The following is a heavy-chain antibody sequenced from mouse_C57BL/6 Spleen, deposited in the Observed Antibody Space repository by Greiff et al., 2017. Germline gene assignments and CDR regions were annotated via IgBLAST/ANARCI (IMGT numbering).Heavy chain of an antibody. CDR2: IYPRSGNT. CDR3: ARSWLTTVVAPSV. D-gene: IGHD1-1*01. CDR1: GYTFTSYG. J-gene: IGHJ1*03. Sequence: VQLQESGAELARPGASVKLSCKASGYTFTSYGISWVKQRTGQGLEWIGEIYPRSGNTYYNEKFKGKATLTADKSSSTAYMELRSLTSEDSAVYFCARSWLTTVVAPSVWGTGTTVTVSA. V-gene: IGHV1-81*01.